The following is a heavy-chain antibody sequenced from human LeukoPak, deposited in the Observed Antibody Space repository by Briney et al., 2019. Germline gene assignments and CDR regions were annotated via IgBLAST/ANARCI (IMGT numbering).Heavy chain of an antibody. D-gene: IGHD3-10*01. CDR2: ISGSGGST. Sequence: GGSLRLSCAASGSTFSSYAMSWVRQAPGKGLEWVSAISGSGGSTYYADSVKGRFTISRDNSKNTLYLQMNSLRAEDTAVYYCANTQYYYGSGPFFDYWGQGTLVTVSS. CDR3: ANTQYYYGSGPFFDY. CDR1: GSTFSSYA. J-gene: IGHJ4*02. V-gene: IGHV3-23*01.